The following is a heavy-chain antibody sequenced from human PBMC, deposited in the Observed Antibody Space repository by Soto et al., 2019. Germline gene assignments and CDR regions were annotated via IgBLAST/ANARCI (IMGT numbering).Heavy chain of an antibody. V-gene: IGHV1-69*01. CDR1: GGTFSSYA. J-gene: IGHJ6*02. CDR3: ASGSYYYGSDPYYYYGMDV. D-gene: IGHD3-10*01. CDR2: IIPIFGTA. Sequence: QVKLVQSGAEVKKPGSSVKVSCKASGGTFSSYAISWVRQAPGQGLEWMGGIIPIFGTANYAQKFQGRVTITADESTSTAYRELSRLRSEDTAVYYCASGSYYYGSDPYYYYGMDVWGQGTTVTVSS.